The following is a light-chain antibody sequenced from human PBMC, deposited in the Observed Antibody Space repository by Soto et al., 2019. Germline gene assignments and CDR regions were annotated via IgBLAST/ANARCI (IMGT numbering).Light chain of an antibody. CDR3: QHYNSVPWT. Sequence: DIEMTQSPSTLSASVGDRVTITCRASQTIRRWLAWYQQRPGKPPKVLIYDASTLESGVPARFSGSGSETEVTLTISSLQPEDSAAYYCQHYNSVPWTFGQGTKVEIK. CDR1: QTIRRW. V-gene: IGKV1-5*01. J-gene: IGKJ1*01. CDR2: DAS.